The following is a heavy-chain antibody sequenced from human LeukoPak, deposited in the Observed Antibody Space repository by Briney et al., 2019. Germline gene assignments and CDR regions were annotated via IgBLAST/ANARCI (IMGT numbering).Heavy chain of an antibody. CDR1: GSTFSTYA. J-gene: IGHJ4*02. CDR3: AKGSGSPYYFDY. V-gene: IGHV3-23*01. CDR2: ISGSGGNT. D-gene: IGHD1-26*01. Sequence: PGGSLRLSCAASGSTFSTYAMNWVRQAPGKGLECVSAISGSGGNTYYADSVKGRFTISRDNSKNTLYLQINSLRAEDTAVYYCAKGSGSPYYFDYWGQGTLVTVSS.